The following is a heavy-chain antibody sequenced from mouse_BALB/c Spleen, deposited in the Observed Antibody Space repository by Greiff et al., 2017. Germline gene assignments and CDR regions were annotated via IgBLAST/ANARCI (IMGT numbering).Heavy chain of an antibody. J-gene: IGHJ4*01. CDR2: ISYDGSN. V-gene: IGHV3-6*02. CDR1: GYSITSGYY. CDR3: ASHYDGASYGAMDY. D-gene: IGHD2-3*01. Sequence: EVQLQQSGPGLVKPSQSLSLTCSVTGYSITSGYYWNWIRQFPGNKLEWMGYISYDGSNNYNPSLKNRISITRDTSKNQFFLKLNSVTTEDTATYYCASHYDGASYGAMDYWGQGTSVTVSS.